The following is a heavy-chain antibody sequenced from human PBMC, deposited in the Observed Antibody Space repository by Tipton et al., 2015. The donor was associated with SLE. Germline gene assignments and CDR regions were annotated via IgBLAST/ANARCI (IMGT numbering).Heavy chain of an antibody. D-gene: IGHD7-27*01. Sequence: TLSLTCAVYGGSFSGYYWSWIRQPPGKGLEWIGEINHSGSTNYNPSLKSRVTISVDTSKNQFSLKLSSVTAADTAVYYCARGELGIRDFDYWGQGTLVTVSS. J-gene: IGHJ4*02. CDR3: ARGELGIRDFDY. CDR2: INHSGST. CDR1: GGSFSGYY. V-gene: IGHV4-34*01.